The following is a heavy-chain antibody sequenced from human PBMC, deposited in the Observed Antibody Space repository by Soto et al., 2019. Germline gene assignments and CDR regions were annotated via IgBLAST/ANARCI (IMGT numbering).Heavy chain of an antibody. V-gene: IGHV3-23*01. Sequence: GGSLRLSCAASGFTFSTYAMSWVRQAPGKGLKWVSASSGSGGSTHYADSVRGRFTISRDNSKNTLYLKKNSLRAEDMAVYYCANAMRGSSSLEALDIWGQGTMVTVSS. CDR1: GFTFSTYA. CDR3: ANAMRGSSSLEALDI. CDR2: SSGSGGST. J-gene: IGHJ3*02. D-gene: IGHD6-13*01.